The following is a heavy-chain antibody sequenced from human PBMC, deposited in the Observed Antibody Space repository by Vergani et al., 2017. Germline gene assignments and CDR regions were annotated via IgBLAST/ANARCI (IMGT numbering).Heavy chain of an antibody. D-gene: IGHD3-22*01. CDR3: ARVGWSYYDSSGYYYAPGGWFDP. CDR1: GYSFTSYW. CDR2: IDPSDSYT. V-gene: IGHV5-10-1*03. Sequence: EVQLVQSGAVVKKPGESLRISCKGSGYSFTSYWISWVRQLPGKGLEWMGRIDPSDSYTNYSPSFQGHVTISADKSISTAYLQWSSLKASDTAMYYCARVGWSYYDSSGYYYAPGGWFDPWGQGTLVTVSS. J-gene: IGHJ5*02.